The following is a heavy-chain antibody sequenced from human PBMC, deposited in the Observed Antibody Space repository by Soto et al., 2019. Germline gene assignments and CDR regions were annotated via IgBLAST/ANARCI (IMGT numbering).Heavy chain of an antibody. J-gene: IGHJ5*02. CDR3: ARDCPLGNDYGVVTSGFDP. V-gene: IGHV3-48*03. Sequence: GSLRLSCASSGFTFSSYEMNWVRQAPGKGLEWVSYISSSGSTIYYADSVKGRFTISRDNAKNSLYLQMNSLRAEDTAVYYCARDCPLGNDYGVVTSGFDPWGQGTLVTVSS. D-gene: IGHD4-17*01. CDR1: GFTFSSYE. CDR2: ISSSGSTI.